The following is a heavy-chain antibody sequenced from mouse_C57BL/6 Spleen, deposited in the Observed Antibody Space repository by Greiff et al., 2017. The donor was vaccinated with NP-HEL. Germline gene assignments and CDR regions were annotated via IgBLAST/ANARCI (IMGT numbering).Heavy chain of an antibody. CDR3: ARGGLQYFDY. Sequence: QVQLQQPGAELVMPGASVKLSCKASGYTFTSYWMHWVKQRPGQGLEWIGEIDPSDSYTNYNQKFKGKSTLTVDKSSSTAYMQLSSLTSEDSAVYYCARGGLQYFDYWGQGTTPTVSS. CDR2: IDPSDSYT. CDR1: GYTFTSYW. J-gene: IGHJ2*01. V-gene: IGHV1-69*01. D-gene: IGHD3-3*01.